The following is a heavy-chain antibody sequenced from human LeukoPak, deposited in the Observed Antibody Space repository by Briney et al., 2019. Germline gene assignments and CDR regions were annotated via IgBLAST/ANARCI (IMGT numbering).Heavy chain of an antibody. D-gene: IGHD2-15*01. V-gene: IGHV3-30*04. Sequence: GGSLRLSCAASGFTFRSYAMHWVRQAPGKGLERVAVISYDGSNKYYADSVKGRFTISRDNAKNSLYLQMNSLRAEDTALYYCARDLEVVAAMDYWGQGTLVTVSS. CDR3: ARDLEVVAAMDY. CDR1: GFTFRSYA. J-gene: IGHJ4*02. CDR2: ISYDGSNK.